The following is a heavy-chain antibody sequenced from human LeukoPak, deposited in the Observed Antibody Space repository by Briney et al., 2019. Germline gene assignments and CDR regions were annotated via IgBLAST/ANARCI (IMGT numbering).Heavy chain of an antibody. D-gene: IGHD3-22*01. CDR2: ISGSGGST. V-gene: IGHV3-23*01. CDR1: GFTFNTYG. CDR3: AKNYYDSSGTDY. J-gene: IGHJ4*02. Sequence: GGSLRLSCAASGFTFNTYGMSWVRQAPGKGLEWVSAISGSGGSTYYADSVKGRFTISRDNSKNTLYLQMNSLRAEDTAVYYCAKNYYDSSGTDYWGQGTLVTVSS.